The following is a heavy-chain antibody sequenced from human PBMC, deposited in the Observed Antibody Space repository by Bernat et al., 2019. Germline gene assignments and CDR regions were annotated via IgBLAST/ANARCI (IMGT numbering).Heavy chain of an antibody. J-gene: IGHJ4*02. CDR2: IKSKTDGGTT. V-gene: IGHV3-15*01. D-gene: IGHD2-15*01. CDR3: ATGTDIVVVVAATEDRYASYFDY. CDR1: GFTFSNAW. Sequence: EVQLVESGGGLVKPGGSLRLSCAASGFTFSNAWMSWVRQAPGKGLEWVGRIKSKTDGGTTDYAAPVKGRFTISRADSTNTLYLQMNSLKTEDTAVYYCATGTDIVVVVAATEDRYASYFDYWGQGTLVTVSS.